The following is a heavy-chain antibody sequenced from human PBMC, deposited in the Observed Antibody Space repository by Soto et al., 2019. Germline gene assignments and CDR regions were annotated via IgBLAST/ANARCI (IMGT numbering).Heavy chain of an antibody. D-gene: IGHD5-18*01. J-gene: IGHJ4*02. Sequence: QVTLKESGPVLVKPTETLTLTCAVSGFSLSNARMGVSWIRQPPGKALEWLAHIFSNDEKSYSTSLRSRLTITKDSSKSSVVLTMTTMDPVDTATYYCARIVTAMVTAPFDYWGQGSLVTVST. CDR3: ARIVTAMVTAPFDY. V-gene: IGHV2-26*01. CDR1: GFSLSNARMG. CDR2: IFSNDEK.